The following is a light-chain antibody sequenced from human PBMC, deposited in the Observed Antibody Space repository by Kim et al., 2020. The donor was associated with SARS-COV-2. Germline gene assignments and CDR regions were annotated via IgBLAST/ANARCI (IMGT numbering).Light chain of an antibody. CDR1: SPSIGSNY. J-gene: IGLJ3*02. V-gene: IGLV1-47*01. CDR2: RNN. Sequence: GQRVTIYCSGSSPSIGSNYVYWDQQLPGAAPKRLIYRNNQRPSGVPDRFSGSKSGTSASLAISGLRSEDEADYYCAAWDDSLSGWVFGGGTQLTVL. CDR3: AAWDDSLSGWV.